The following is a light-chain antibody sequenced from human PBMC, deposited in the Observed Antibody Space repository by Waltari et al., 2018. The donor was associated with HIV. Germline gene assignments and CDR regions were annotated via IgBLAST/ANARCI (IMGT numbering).Light chain of an antibody. V-gene: IGLV1-47*01. CDR3: NSRDSSGNHVV. CDR1: SSNIGSNY. J-gene: IGLJ2*01. Sequence: QSVLTQPPSASGTPGQRVTISCSGSSSNIGSNYVYWYQQLPGTAPKLLIYRKNQGHAGVPDRFSGSSSGNTTSLTITGAQAEDEADYYCNSRDSSGNHVVFGGGTKMTVL. CDR2: RKN.